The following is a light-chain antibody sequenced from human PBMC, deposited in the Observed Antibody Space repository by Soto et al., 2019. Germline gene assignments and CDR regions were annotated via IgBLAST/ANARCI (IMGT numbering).Light chain of an antibody. J-gene: IGKJ1*01. Sequence: DIQMTQSPSTLSACVGDRVTITCRASQSINSCLAWYQQKPGKAPKLLIYKASTLETGVPSRFSGSASGTEFTLTISSLQPYDSATYYCQQYNSYSRTFGQGTKVEIK. CDR1: QSINSC. CDR2: KAS. V-gene: IGKV1-5*03. CDR3: QQYNSYSRT.